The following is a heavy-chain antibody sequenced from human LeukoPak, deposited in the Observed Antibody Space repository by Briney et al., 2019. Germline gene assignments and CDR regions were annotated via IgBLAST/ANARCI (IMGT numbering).Heavy chain of an antibody. D-gene: IGHD5-18*01. CDR1: GGTFTSYA. J-gene: IGHJ4*02. Sequence: SVKVSCKASGGTFTSYAISWVRQAPGQGLEWMGRIIPIFGIANYAQKFQGRVTITADKSTSTAYMELSSLRSEDTAVYYCARCSRGYSYGSFDYWGQGTLVTVSS. V-gene: IGHV1-69*04. CDR2: IIPIFGIA. CDR3: ARCSRGYSYGSFDY.